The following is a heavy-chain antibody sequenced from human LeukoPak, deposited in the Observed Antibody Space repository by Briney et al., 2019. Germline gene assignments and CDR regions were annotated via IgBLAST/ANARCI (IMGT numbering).Heavy chain of an antibody. V-gene: IGHV1-69*13. J-gene: IGHJ4*02. CDR2: IIPIFGTA. D-gene: IGHD3-22*01. CDR3: AIDSSGYYSRGYFDY. CDR1: GGTFSSYA. Sequence: GASVKVSCKASGGTFSSYAISWVRQAPGQGLEWMGGIIPIFGTANYAQKFQGRVTITADESMSTAYMELSSLRSEDTAVYYCAIDSSGYYSRGYFDYWGQGTLVTVSS.